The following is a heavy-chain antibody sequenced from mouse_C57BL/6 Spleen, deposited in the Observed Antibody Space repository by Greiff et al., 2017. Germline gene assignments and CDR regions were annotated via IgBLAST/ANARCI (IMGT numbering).Heavy chain of an antibody. CDR1: GYTFTDYY. D-gene: IGHD2-4*01. CDR2: IYPGSGTT. CDR3: ARPDYDVGYAMDY. Sequence: QVQLKQSGAELVRPGASVKLSCKASGYTFTDYYINWVKQRPGQGLEWIARIYPGSGTTNYNEEFKGKATLTAEKSSSTAYMQLSSLTSEASAVYCSARPDYDVGYAMDYWGQGTSVTVSS. J-gene: IGHJ4*01. V-gene: IGHV1-76*01.